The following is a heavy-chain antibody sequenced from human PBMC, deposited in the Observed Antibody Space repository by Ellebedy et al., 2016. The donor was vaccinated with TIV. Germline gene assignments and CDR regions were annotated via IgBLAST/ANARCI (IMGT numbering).Heavy chain of an antibody. V-gene: IGHV3-33*01. CDR2: ISSGAGTTK. D-gene: IGHD2-2*02. J-gene: IGHJ4*02. Sequence: GESLKISCAASGFTFSSYGIHWVRQAPGKGLEWVAVISSGAGTTKYYADSVKSRFTISRDNSKNSMYLEINSLRVEDTAMYYCARDQWAAGYCSSMSCSTLDLWGQGTLVTVSS. CDR3: ARDQWAAGYCSSMSCSTLDL. CDR1: GFTFSSYG.